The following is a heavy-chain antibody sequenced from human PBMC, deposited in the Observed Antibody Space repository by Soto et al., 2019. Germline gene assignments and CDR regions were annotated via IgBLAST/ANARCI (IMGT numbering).Heavy chain of an antibody. J-gene: IGHJ4*02. CDR1: GDSVSSNSAA. D-gene: IGHD3-3*01. CDR3: ARDPIGYDFWSGYYYFDY. V-gene: IGHV6-1*01. Sequence: QVQLQQSGPGLVKPSQTLSLTCAISGDSVSSNSAAWNWIRQSPSRGLEWLGRTHYRSKWYNDYAASVKSRITITPDTSKNQFSRQLNSLTPEDTAVYYCARDPIGYDFWSGYYYFDYWGQGTLVTVSS. CDR2: THYRSKWYN.